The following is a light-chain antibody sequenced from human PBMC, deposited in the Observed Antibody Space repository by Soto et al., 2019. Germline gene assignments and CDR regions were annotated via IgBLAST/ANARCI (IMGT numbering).Light chain of an antibody. CDR2: EVT. CDR3: NSYAGSNNLV. J-gene: IGLJ2*01. Sequence: QSALTQPPSASGSPGQSVTISCTGTSSDVGAFVSWYQQHPGRAPKLLIYEVTERPSGVPDRFSGSKSDNTASLTVSGLQAEDEADYYCNSYAGSNNLVFGGGTKLTVL. V-gene: IGLV2-8*01. CDR1: SSDVGAF.